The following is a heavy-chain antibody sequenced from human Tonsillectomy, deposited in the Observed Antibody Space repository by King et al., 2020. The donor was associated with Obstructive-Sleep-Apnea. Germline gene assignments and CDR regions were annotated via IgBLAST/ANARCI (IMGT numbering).Heavy chain of an antibody. CDR1: GGSINSGGYS. J-gene: IGHJ4*02. Sequence: VQLQESGPGLVKPSQTLSLTCAVSGGSINSGGYSWRWIRQPPGKGLEWIGYIYYSGSTYYNPSLKSRATLSIATSKNQISLRLSSVTATEPAVYYCARDRSIWGQGTLVTVSS. V-gene: IGHV4-30-4*07. CDR3: ARDRSI. CDR2: IYYSGST.